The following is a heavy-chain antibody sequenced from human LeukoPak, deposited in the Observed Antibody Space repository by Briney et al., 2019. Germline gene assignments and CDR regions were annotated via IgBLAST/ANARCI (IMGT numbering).Heavy chain of an antibody. Sequence: PGGSLRLSRAASGFTFSGYWMSWVRQAPGKGLEWVANIKQDGSEKYYVDSVKGRFTISRDNAKNSLYLQMNSLRAEDTAVYYCARDPLGIEEFDYWGQGTLVTVSS. V-gene: IGHV3-7*01. J-gene: IGHJ4*02. CDR3: ARDPLGIEEFDY. CDR2: IKQDGSEK. CDR1: GFTFSGYW. D-gene: IGHD6-13*01.